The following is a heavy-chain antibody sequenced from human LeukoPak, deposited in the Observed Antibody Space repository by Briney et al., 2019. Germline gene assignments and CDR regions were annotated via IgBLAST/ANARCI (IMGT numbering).Heavy chain of an antibody. J-gene: IGHJ5*02. Sequence: ASVKVSCKASGYTFTSYGISWVRQAPGQGLEWMGWISAYNGNTNYAQKLQGRVTMTTDTSTSTAYMELRSLRSDDTAVYYCARDAPTWEVIRSVWFDPWGQGTLVTVSS. CDR3: ARDAPTWEVIRSVWFDP. CDR1: GYTFTSYG. CDR2: ISAYNGNT. V-gene: IGHV1-18*01. D-gene: IGHD7-27*01.